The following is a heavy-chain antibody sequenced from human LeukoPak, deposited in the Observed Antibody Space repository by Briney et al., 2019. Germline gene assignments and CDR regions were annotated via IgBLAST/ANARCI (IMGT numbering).Heavy chain of an antibody. CDR3: ARHSTGTYYYYYYMDV. CDR2: NYPGDSDT. J-gene: IGHJ6*03. D-gene: IGHD1-1*01. V-gene: IGHV5-51*01. CDR1: GYRLTNYR. Sequence: GESLKISRKGSGYRLTNYRLGLVRQIPGQGLEWIGINYPGDSDTRYSPSFQGQVTISADKSISTAYLQWSSLKASDTAMYYCARHSTGTYYYYYYMDVRGKGTTVTVSS.